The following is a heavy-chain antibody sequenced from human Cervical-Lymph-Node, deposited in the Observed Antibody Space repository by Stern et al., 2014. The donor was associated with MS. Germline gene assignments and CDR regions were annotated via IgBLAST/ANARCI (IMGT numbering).Heavy chain of an antibody. J-gene: IGHJ5*02. V-gene: IGHV1-69*01. D-gene: IGHD6-13*01. CDR1: GGTFSKFP. CDR3: ALSSETSDRWYSLGYDL. Sequence: VHLVESGAEVNKPGSSVKVSCKASGGTFSKFPSSWVRQAPGQGLEWMGGIFPVFGAPTYAQEFRGRVTITADVSTSTVYMELSSLRSDDTAVYYCALSSETSDRWYSLGYDLWGQGTLVTVSS. CDR2: IFPVFGAP.